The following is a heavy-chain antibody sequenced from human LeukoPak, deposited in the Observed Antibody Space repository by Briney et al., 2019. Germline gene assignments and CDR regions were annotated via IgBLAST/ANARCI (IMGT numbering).Heavy chain of an antibody. Sequence: AGGSLRLSCAASGFTFSSYALSWVRQAPGKGLEWVSTINGNGGTTYYAGSVKGRFTISRDNFKHTLYLHMSSLRADDTAVYYCANLYSSGWYDGGPTPFDSWGQGTLVTVSS. CDR1: GFTFSSYA. V-gene: IGHV3-23*01. J-gene: IGHJ4*02. CDR2: INGNGGTT. D-gene: IGHD6-19*01. CDR3: ANLYSSGWYDGGPTPFDS.